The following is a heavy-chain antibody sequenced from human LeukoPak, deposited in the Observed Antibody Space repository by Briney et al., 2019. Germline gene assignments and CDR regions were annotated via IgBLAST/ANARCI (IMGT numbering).Heavy chain of an antibody. CDR1: GGSISSGGYY. V-gene: IGHV4-31*03. CDR3: ASGSIVPGDY. CDR2: IYYSGST. Sequence: SETLSLTCTVSGGSISSGGYYWSWIRQHPGKGLEWIGYIYYSGSTYYNPSLKSRVTISVDTSKNQFSLKLSSVTAADTAVYYCASGSIVPGDYWGQGTLVTVSS. D-gene: IGHD1-26*01. J-gene: IGHJ4*02.